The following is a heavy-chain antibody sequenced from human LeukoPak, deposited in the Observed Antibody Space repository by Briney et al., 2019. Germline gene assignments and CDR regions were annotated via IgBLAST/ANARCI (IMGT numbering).Heavy chain of an antibody. V-gene: IGHV3-21*01. CDR3: ARAKGGSGSYPYYFDY. Sequence: GGSLRLSCAASGFTFSNYSMNWVRQAPGKGLEWVSSISSSSSYIYYADSVKGRFTISRDNAKNSLYLQMNSLRAEDTAVYYCARAKGGSGSYPYYFDYWGQGTLVTVSS. J-gene: IGHJ4*02. D-gene: IGHD3-10*01. CDR1: GFTFSNYS. CDR2: ISSSSSYI.